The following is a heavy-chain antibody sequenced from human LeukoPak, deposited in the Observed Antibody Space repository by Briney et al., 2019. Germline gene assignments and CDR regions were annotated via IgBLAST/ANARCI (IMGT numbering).Heavy chain of an antibody. CDR2: IYSGGST. CDR1: GFTVSSNY. J-gene: IGHJ4*02. Sequence: PGGSLRLSCAASGFTVSSNYMSWVRQAPGKGLEWVSVIYSGGSTYYADSVKGRFTISRDNSKNTLYLQMNSLRADDTAVHYCARGGAYCPGGSCRADDYWGQGTLVTVSS. V-gene: IGHV3-53*05. D-gene: IGHD2-15*01. CDR3: ARGGAYCPGGSCRADDY.